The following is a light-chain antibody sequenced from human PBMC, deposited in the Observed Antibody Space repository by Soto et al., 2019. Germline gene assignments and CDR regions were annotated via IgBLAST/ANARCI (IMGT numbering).Light chain of an antibody. CDR1: QTISSW. CDR3: QHYNSYSEA. J-gene: IGKJ1*01. Sequence: DIQITQSPSTLSGSVGDRGTITCRASQTISSWLAWYKQKPGKDPKILIYKESTLKSGVPSRLSGSGSGKEFNLNISSLQPDDFATYYCQHYNSYSEAFGQGTKVDIK. V-gene: IGKV1-5*03. CDR2: KES.